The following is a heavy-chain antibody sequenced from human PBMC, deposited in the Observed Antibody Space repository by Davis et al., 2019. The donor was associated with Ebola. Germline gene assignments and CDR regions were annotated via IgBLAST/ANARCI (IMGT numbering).Heavy chain of an antibody. D-gene: IGHD6-19*01. CDR1: GDSVSGSSGA. J-gene: IGHJ6*02. CDR3: ARGWFRSYMDV. Sequence: HSQTLSLTCAISGDSVSGSSGAWNWIRQSPSRGLEWLGRTYYNSKWYNDYAASVRSRIAVNPDTSKNQFSLLLNSVTPEDTAIYYCARGWFRSYMDVWGQGTTITVSS. CDR2: TYYNSKWYN. V-gene: IGHV6-1*01.